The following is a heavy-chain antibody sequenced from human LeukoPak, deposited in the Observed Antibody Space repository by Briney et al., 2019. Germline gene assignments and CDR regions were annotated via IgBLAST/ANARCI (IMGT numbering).Heavy chain of an antibody. J-gene: IGHJ4*02. CDR2: INHSGST. V-gene: IGHV4-30-4*08. Sequence: SQTLSLTCTVSGGSISSGDYYWSWIRQPPGKGLEWIGEINHSGSTNYNPSLKSRVTISVDTSKNQFSLKLSSVTAADTAVYYCARGPSSGWSDYWGQGTLVTVSS. CDR3: ARGPSSGWSDY. CDR1: GGSISSGDYY. D-gene: IGHD6-19*01.